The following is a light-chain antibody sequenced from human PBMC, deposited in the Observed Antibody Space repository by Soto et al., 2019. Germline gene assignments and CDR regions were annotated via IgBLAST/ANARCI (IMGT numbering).Light chain of an antibody. CDR3: QQGYNTGT. CDR1: QSIRTY. CDR2: TAS. J-gene: IGKJ2*01. Sequence: DLPMTQSPSSLSASVGDRITITCRASQSIRTYLNWYQQKPGKAPKLLISTASSLQSDVPSRFSGSGSGTDFTLTISSLQPEDFATYYCQQGYNTGTFGQGTKLEIK. V-gene: IGKV1-39*01.